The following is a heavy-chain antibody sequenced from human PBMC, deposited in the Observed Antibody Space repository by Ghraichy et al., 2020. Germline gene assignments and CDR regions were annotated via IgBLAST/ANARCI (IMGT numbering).Heavy chain of an antibody. CDR2: TYYRSRWLY. CDR3: VRGNYYFDS. Sequence: SQTLSLTCDISGESVSSEGASWNWIRQSPSRGLEWLGRTYYRSRWLYQYAPSVTGRVTISPDTSTNQFSLHLKSVTPEDTAVYSCVRGNYYFDSWGQGTLVAVPS. V-gene: IGHV6-1*01. J-gene: IGHJ5*01. CDR1: GESVSSEGAS. D-gene: IGHD1-7*01.